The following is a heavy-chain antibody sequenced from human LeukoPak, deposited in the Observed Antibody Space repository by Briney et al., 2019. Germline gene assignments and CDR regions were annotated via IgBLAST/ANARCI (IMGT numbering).Heavy chain of an antibody. CDR2: ITWNGGST. CDR3: ARDGKRVTTQFYYYGIDL. CDR1: GFTFDDYG. D-gene: IGHD3-3*01. J-gene: IGHJ6*02. V-gene: IGHV3-20*01. Sequence: GGSLRLSCTAAGFTFDDYGMSWVRQIPGEGLEWVAGITWNGGSTDYAVSVRGRFTISRDNAKKSVHLQMNSLRAEDAALYHCARDGKRVTTQFYYYGIDLWGQGTTVTVSS.